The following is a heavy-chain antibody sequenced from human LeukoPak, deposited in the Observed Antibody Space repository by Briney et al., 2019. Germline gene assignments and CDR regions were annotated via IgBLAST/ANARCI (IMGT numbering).Heavy chain of an antibody. CDR2: IYYSGST. CDR1: GGSISSSSYY. V-gene: IGHV4-39*01. Sequence: PSETLSLTCTVSGGSISSSSYYWGWIRQPPGKGLEWIGSIYYSGSTYYNPSLKSRVTISVDTSKNQFPLKLSSVTAADTAVYYCARNPIAVAGKGFFDYWGQGTLVTVSS. CDR3: ARNPIAVAGKGFFDY. J-gene: IGHJ4*02. D-gene: IGHD6-19*01.